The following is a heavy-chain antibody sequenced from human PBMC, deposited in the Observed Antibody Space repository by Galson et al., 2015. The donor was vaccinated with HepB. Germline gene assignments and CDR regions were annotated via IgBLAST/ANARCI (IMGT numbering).Heavy chain of an antibody. CDR2: ISYDGTNK. CDR3: ARDLDYATKWSFGFDP. J-gene: IGHJ5*02. Sequence: SLRLSCAASGFTFSNYAMHWVRQAPGKGLEWVTIISYDGTNKYYADSVKGRFTISRDNSKNTLYLQMNSLRADDTALYFCARDLDYATKWSFGFDPWGQGTLVTVSS. CDR1: GFTFSNYA. V-gene: IGHV3-30-3*01. D-gene: IGHD3-22*01.